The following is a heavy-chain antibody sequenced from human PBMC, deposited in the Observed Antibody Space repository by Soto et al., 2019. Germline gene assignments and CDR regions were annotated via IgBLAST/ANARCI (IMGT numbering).Heavy chain of an antibody. CDR3: ARVMAAMQNWLDP. CDR2: IYHTGTT. V-gene: IGHV4-30-4*01. Sequence: TLSLSCRVSGVSISSIDYFWSWIRQPPGKGLEWIGFIYHTGTTYYNPSLRSRVTISIDTSKSQFSMKLNSVTAADTAVYYCARVMAAMQNWLDPWGQGTQVTVSS. J-gene: IGHJ5*02. D-gene: IGHD2-2*01. CDR1: GVSISSIDYF.